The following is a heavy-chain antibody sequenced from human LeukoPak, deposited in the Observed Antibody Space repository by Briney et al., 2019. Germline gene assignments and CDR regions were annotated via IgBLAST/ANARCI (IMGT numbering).Heavy chain of an antibody. D-gene: IGHD3-10*01. CDR3: ATMVRGVITNYFDY. CDR2: IYYSGST. V-gene: IGHV4-59*01. J-gene: IGHJ4*02. Sequence: PSETLSLTCTVSGGSISSYYWSWIRQPPGKGLEWIGYIYYSGSTNYNPSLKSQVTISVDTSKNQFSLKLSSVTAADTALYYCATMVRGVITNYFDYWGQGILVTVSS. CDR1: GGSISSYY.